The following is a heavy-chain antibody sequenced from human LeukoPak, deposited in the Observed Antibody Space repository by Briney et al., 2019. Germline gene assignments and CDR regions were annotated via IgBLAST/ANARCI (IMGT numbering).Heavy chain of an antibody. CDR2: ISDDGNKK. CDR3: AKDNRNYGMDV. CDR1: GFTFSRFG. J-gene: IGHJ6*02. V-gene: IGHV3-30*18. Sequence: GGSLRLSCAASGFTFSRFGMHWVRQAPGKGLEWVAVISDDGNKKYFADSVKGRFTISRDYSKNTLHLQMNSLRAEDTAMYYCAKDNRNYGMDVWGQGTTVTVSS.